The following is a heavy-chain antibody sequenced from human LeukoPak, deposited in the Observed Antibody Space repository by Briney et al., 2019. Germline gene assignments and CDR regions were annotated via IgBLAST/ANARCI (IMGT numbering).Heavy chain of an antibody. J-gene: IGHJ5*02. CDR1: GFISSSYW. V-gene: IGHV3-7*01. CDR3: ARDYYYDSSGYPS. D-gene: IGHD3-22*01. CDR2: IKQDGSEK. Sequence: GGSLRLSCAASGFISSSYWMSWVRQAPGKGLEWVANIKQDGSEKNYVDSVKGRFTISRDNSKNTLYLQMNSLRAEDTAVYYCARDYYYDSSGYPSWGQGTLVTVSS.